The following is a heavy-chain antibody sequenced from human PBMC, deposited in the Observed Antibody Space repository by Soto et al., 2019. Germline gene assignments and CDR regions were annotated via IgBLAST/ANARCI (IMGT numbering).Heavy chain of an antibody. CDR3: ARATHRTPNWLDP. CDR1: GGSISSYY. CDR2: IYYSGST. V-gene: IGHV4-59*01. Sequence: SETLSLTCTVSGGSISSYYWSWIRQPPGKGLEYIGYIYYSGSTNYNPSLMSRVTISVDTSKNQFSLKLSSVTAADTAVYYCARATHRTPNWLDPWGQGTLVT. J-gene: IGHJ5*02.